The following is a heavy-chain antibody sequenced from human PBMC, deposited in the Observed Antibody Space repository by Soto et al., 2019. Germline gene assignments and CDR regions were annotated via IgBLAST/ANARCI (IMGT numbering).Heavy chain of an antibody. V-gene: IGHV1-2*02. CDR2: FNPNSGDT. Sequence: ASVKVSCKASGYTFTAYSMHWVRQAPGQGLEWMGWFNPNSGDTIYPQRFQGRVTLTRDTSIATAYMEVYSLTSDDTAVYYCAREASAVISLDYWGQGTLVTVPQ. D-gene: IGHD6-19*01. J-gene: IGHJ4*02. CDR1: GYTFTAYS. CDR3: AREASAVISLDY.